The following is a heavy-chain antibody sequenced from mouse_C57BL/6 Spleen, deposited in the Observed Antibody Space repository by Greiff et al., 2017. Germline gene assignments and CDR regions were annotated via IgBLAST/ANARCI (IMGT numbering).Heavy chain of an antibody. CDR2: MDPSDSYT. Sequence: VQLQQPGAELVKPGASVKLSCKASGYTFTSYWMQWVKQRPGQGLEWIGEMDPSDSYTNYNQKFKGKATLTVDTSSSTAYMQLSSLTSEDSAVYYCARSRDYYGSRPWFAYWGQGTLVTVSA. CDR3: ARSRDYYGSRPWFAY. V-gene: IGHV1-50*01. J-gene: IGHJ3*01. CDR1: GYTFTSYW. D-gene: IGHD1-1*01.